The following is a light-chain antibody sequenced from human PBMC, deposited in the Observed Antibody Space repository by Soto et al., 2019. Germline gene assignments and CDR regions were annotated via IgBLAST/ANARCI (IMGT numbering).Light chain of an antibody. Sequence: EIVLIQSPATLSLSPGERATLSCRTSHSVNSHVAWYQQKPGQAPRLLIYDGSNRATGIPARFSGSGSGTDFTLTISSLEPEDFAVYYCQQRSDWPPITFGQGTRLEI. CDR1: HSVNSH. J-gene: IGKJ5*01. CDR2: DGS. V-gene: IGKV3-11*01. CDR3: QQRSDWPPIT.